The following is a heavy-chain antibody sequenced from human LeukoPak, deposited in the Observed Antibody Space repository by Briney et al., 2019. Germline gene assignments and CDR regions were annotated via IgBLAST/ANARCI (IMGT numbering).Heavy chain of an antibody. CDR3: ARVYYSNSYDYWYFDL. Sequence: PSETLSLTCTVSGGSIRSYYWSWIRQPPGKGLEWIAYIYYSGSTNYNPSLKSRVTISVDTSKNQFSLKLSSVTAADTAVYYCARVYYSNSYDYWYFDLWGRGTLVTVPS. CDR2: IYYSGST. J-gene: IGHJ2*01. V-gene: IGHV4-59*01. CDR1: GGSIRSYY. D-gene: IGHD6-13*01.